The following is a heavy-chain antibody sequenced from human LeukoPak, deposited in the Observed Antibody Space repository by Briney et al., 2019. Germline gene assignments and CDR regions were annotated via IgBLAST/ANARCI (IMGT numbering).Heavy chain of an antibody. J-gene: IGHJ4*02. CDR1: GDSVSGSSVA. Sequence: SQTLSLTCAISGDSVSGSSVAWNWIRQSPSRGLEWLRRTYYRSKWYNDYEESVKGRITNNPDAANNQFSLQLNSVTPEDTAVHYCAKWSSSWNYLDYWGQGTLVTVSS. V-gene: IGHV6-1*01. D-gene: IGHD6-13*01. CDR2: TYYRSKWYN. CDR3: AKWSSSWNYLDY.